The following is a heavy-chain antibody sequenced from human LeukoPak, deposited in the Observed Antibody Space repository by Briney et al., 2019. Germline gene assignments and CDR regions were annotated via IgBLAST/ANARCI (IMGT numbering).Heavy chain of an antibody. J-gene: IGHJ4*02. Sequence: ASVKVSCKSAAYTFTGQFIHWLRQAPGQGLEWMGWIDPPSGAPHYAQKFQDTITLTRDTSIATAYMEVHRLQTDDTAVYYCARSGFSTGFYLDFWGQGTPISVSS. V-gene: IGHV1-2*02. CDR1: AYTFTGQF. CDR2: IDPPSGAP. D-gene: IGHD6-19*01. CDR3: ARSGFSTGFYLDF.